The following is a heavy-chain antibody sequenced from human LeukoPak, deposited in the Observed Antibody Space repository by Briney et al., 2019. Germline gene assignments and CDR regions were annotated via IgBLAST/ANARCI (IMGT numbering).Heavy chain of an antibody. J-gene: IGHJ5*02. CDR3: ARSGGYSSPQNH. CDR1: GGTFSSYA. D-gene: IGHD6-19*01. V-gene: IGHV1-69*05. CDR2: IIPIFGTA. Sequence: SVKVSCKASGGTFSSYAISWVRQAPGQGLEWMGGIIPIFGTANYAQKFQGRVTMTRDTSTSTVYMELSSLRSEDTAVYYCARSGGYSSPQNHWGQGTLVTVSS.